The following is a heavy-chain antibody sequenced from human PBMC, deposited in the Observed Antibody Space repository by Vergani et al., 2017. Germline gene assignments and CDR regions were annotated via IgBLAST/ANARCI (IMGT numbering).Heavy chain of an antibody. D-gene: IGHD3-3*01. CDR2: INHSGST. CDR3: ARDRTWDTIFGVENYYYYGMDV. CDR1: GGSFSGYY. V-gene: IGHV4-34*01. J-gene: IGHJ6*02. Sequence: QVQLQQWGAGLLKPSETLSLTCAVSGGSFSGYYWSWIRQPPGKGLEWIGEINHSGSTNYNPSLKSRVTISVDTSKNQFSLKLSSVTAADTAVYYCARDRTWDTIFGVENYYYYGMDVWGQGTTVTVSS.